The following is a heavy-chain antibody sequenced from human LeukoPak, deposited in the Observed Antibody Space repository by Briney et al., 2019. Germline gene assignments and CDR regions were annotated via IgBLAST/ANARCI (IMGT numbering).Heavy chain of an antibody. Sequence: GGSLRLSCAASGFTFSNSAMKWVRQAPGKGLEWVSSINDVGSHIYYADTVRGRFTISRDNAKTSVYLQMNNLRPEDTAVYYCARDATYYLRYGYFDCWGHGTLVTVSS. CDR1: GFTFSNSA. D-gene: IGHD5/OR15-5a*01. CDR2: INDVGSHI. CDR3: ARDATYYLRYGYFDC. J-gene: IGHJ4*01. V-gene: IGHV3-21*01.